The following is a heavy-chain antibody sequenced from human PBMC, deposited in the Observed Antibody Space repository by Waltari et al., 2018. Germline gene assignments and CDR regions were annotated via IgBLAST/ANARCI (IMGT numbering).Heavy chain of an antibody. CDR1: TFSNYA. J-gene: IGHJ4*02. Sequence: TFSNYAMNWVRQAPGKGLEWVAVISSDGKYIYYADSVKGRFTISRDNSKNTLSLQMNSLRAEDTAVYYCARDGQDTSMVMPFDYWGQGTLVTVSS. CDR3: ARDGQDTSMVMPFDY. D-gene: IGHD5-18*01. V-gene: IGHV3-30*04. CDR2: ISSDGKYI.